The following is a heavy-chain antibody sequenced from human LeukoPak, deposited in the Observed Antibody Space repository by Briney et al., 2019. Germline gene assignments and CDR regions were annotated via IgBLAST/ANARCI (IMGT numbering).Heavy chain of an antibody. D-gene: IGHD1-26*01. CDR3: AKDLGRYRNNYFDY. CDR2: ISGSGGGT. CDR1: GFTFSSYA. V-gene: IGHV3-23*01. J-gene: IGHJ4*02. Sequence: GGSLSLSCAASGFTFSSYARSWVRQAPEKELEWVSTISGSGGGTYYADSVKGRFTISRDYSKNTLYLQMMSSATAATAVYYCAKDLGRYRNNYFDYWGQGTLVTVSS.